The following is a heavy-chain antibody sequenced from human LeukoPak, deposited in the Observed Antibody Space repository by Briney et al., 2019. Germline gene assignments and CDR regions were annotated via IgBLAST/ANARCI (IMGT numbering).Heavy chain of an antibody. CDR3: ARASITMVRGAFDY. Sequence: EGSLRLSCAASGFTFSSYWMSWVRQAPGKGLEWVANIKQDGSEKYYVDSVKGRFTISRDNAKNSLYLQMNSLRAEDTAVYYCARASITMVRGAFDYWGQGTLVTVSS. V-gene: IGHV3-7*01. CDR1: GFTFSSYW. D-gene: IGHD3-10*01. J-gene: IGHJ4*02. CDR2: IKQDGSEK.